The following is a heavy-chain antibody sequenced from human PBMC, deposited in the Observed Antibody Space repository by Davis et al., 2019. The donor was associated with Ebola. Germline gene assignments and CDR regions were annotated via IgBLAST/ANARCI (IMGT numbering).Heavy chain of an antibody. Sequence: ASVKVSCKVSGHRLSELSMHWVRQVPGKGLEWMGGFDPDEGETLYAQKFQGRVTMTEDTSTDTSYMELSSLRSEDTAFYYCATCSPFDYLWGSYRYSMQFFDLWGRGTLVTVSS. CDR3: ATCSPFDYLWGSYRYSMQFFDL. J-gene: IGHJ2*01. CDR2: FDPDEGET. D-gene: IGHD3-16*02. V-gene: IGHV1-24*01. CDR1: GHRLSELS.